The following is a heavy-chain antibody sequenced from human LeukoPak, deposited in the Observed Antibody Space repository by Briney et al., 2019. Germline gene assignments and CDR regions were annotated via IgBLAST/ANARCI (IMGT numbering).Heavy chain of an antibody. J-gene: IGHJ6*04. CDR3: AREGITIFGVVISAMDV. V-gene: IGHV3-21*01. CDR2: ISSSSSYI. Sequence: GGSLRLSCAGSGFTFSSYSMNWVRQAPGKGLEWVSSISSSSSYIYYADSVKGRFTISRDNAKNSLYLQMNSLRAEDTAVYYCAREGITIFGVVISAMDVWGKGTTVTVSS. CDR1: GFTFSSYS. D-gene: IGHD3-3*01.